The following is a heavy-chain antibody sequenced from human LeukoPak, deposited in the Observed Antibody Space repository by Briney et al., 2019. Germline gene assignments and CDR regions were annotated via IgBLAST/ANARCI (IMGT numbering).Heavy chain of an antibody. CDR3: ARKRYYGSGSQFDY. D-gene: IGHD3-10*01. V-gene: IGHV3-7*03. CDR1: GFTFSSYW. CDR2: IKQDGSEK. J-gene: IGHJ4*02. Sequence: GGSLRLSCAASGFTFSSYWMSWVRQAPGKGLEWVANIKQDGSEKYYVDSVKGRFTISRDNAKNSLYPQMNSLRAEDTALYYCARKRYYGSGSQFDYWGQGTLVTVSS.